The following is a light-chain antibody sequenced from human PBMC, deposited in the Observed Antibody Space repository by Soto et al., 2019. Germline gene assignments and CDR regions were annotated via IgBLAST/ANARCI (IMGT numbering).Light chain of an antibody. CDR2: NDA. J-gene: IGLJ2*01. Sequence: SYELTQPPSVSVAPGQTARISCGGNIIGSKSVHWYQQRPGQAPVLVVYNDADRPSGIPERFSGSNSGYTATLTISRVEAGDEADYYCHVWESGSVVCGGGTKVTVL. V-gene: IGLV3-21*02. CDR3: HVWESGSVV. CDR1: IIGSKS.